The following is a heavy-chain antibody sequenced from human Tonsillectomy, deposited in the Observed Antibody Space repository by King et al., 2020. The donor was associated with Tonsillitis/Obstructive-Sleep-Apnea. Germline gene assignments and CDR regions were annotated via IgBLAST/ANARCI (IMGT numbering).Heavy chain of an antibody. V-gene: IGHV1-8*01. J-gene: IGHJ6*03. CDR3: ARGKVWNDYPYYYYMDV. D-gene: IGHD3-16*01. CDR2: MNPNSGSI. Sequence: QLVQSGAEVKKPGASVKVSCKASGYTFTTYDINWVRQTTGQGLEWMGWMNPNSGSIGFAQKFQDRVTMTRNTSIGTAYMELSSLRSEDTATYYCARGKVWNDYPYYYYMDVWGKGTTVTVPS. CDR1: GYTFTTYD.